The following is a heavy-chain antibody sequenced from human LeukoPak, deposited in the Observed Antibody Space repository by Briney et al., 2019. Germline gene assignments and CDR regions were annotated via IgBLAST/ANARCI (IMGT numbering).Heavy chain of an antibody. J-gene: IGHJ4*02. CDR1: GLTFSAYS. V-gene: IGHV3-21*01. D-gene: IGHD2-2*01. CDR3: ARDPPLGSCSTISCPHLDY. Sequence: KPGGSLRLSCAAFGLTFSAYSMNWVRQAPGKGLEWVSSISSSSSIIYDADSVKGRFTISRDNAKNSLYLQMNSLRAEDTAVYYCARDPPLGSCSTISCPHLDYWGQGTLVTVSS. CDR2: ISSSSSII.